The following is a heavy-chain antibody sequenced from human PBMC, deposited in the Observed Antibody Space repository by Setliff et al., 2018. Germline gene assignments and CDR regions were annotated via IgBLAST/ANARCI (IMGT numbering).Heavy chain of an antibody. J-gene: IGHJ4*02. Sequence: LRLSCVASGFTFGAYTLTWVRQAPGKGLECVSGMYGVGATFYADSVKGRFTISRDISENTLYLQMNSLRPEDTAVYYCAKDRVPDGYWDFDYWGQGILVTVSS. CDR3: AKDRVPDGYWDFDY. CDR1: GFTFGAYT. V-gene: IGHV3-23*01. CDR2: MYGVGAT. D-gene: IGHD4-17*01.